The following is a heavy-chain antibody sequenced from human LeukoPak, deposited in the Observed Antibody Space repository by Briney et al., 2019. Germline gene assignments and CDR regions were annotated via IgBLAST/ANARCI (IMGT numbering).Heavy chain of an antibody. CDR2: IYHSGST. D-gene: IGHD2-15*01. CDR3: ARGGYCSGGSCYPLNWFDP. Sequence: PSETLSLTCAVSGGSISSGGYSWSWIRQPPGKGLEWIGYIYHSGSTYYNPSLKSRVTISVDRSKTQFSLKLSSVTAADTAVYYCARGGYCSGGSCYPLNWFDPWGQGTLVTVSS. J-gene: IGHJ5*02. CDR1: GGSISSGGYS. V-gene: IGHV4-30-2*01.